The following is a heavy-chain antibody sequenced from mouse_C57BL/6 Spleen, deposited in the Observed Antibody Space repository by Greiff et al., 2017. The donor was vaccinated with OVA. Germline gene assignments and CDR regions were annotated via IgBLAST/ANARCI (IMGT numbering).Heavy chain of an antibody. Sequence: EESGPGLVKPSQSLSLTCSVTGYSITSGYYWNWIRQFPGNKLEWMGYISYDGSNNYNPSLKNRISITRDTSKNQFFLKLNSVTTEDTATYYCARDGLLPFAYWGQGTLVTVSA. J-gene: IGHJ3*01. D-gene: IGHD2-10*01. CDR3: ARDGLLPFAY. V-gene: IGHV3-6*01. CDR1: GYSITSGYY. CDR2: ISYDGSN.